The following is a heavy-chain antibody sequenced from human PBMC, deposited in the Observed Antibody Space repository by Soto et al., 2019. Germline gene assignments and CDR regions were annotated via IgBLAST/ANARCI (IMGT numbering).Heavy chain of an antibody. CDR2: IYYTGRT. CDR3: ARDLTIGGFFDP. Sequence: LSLTCTVSGGSITSYYWTWIRQPPGKELEWIGYIYYTGRTNCNPSLKSRLTMSVDTSKNQFSLRLSSVTAADTAVYYCARDLTIGGFFDPWGQGTLVTVSS. D-gene: IGHD3-10*01. CDR1: GGSITSYY. V-gene: IGHV4-59*01. J-gene: IGHJ5*02.